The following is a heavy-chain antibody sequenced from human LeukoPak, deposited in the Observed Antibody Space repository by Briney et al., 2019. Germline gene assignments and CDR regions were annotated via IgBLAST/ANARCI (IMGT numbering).Heavy chain of an antibody. CDR3: ASGHHLLGYSYGRTYYYYYYMDV. V-gene: IGHV6-1*01. Sequence: SQTLSLTCAISGDSVSSNSAAWNWIRQSPSRGLEWLGRTYYRSKWYNDYAVSVKSRITINPDTSKNQFSLQLNSVTPEDTAVYYCASGHHLLGYSYGRTYYYYYYMDVWGKGTTVTTSS. CDR2: TYYRSKWYN. J-gene: IGHJ6*03. CDR1: GDSVSSNSAA. D-gene: IGHD5-18*01.